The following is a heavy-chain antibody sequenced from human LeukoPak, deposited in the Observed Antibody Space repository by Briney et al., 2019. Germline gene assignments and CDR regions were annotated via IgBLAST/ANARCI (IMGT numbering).Heavy chain of an antibody. CDR3: ANRPLDY. V-gene: IGHV3-23*01. Sequence: GGSLRLSCAASGFSFSTYAMSWVRQAPGKGLEWVSAISATGGSTYYADSVKGRFTISRDNSRNTLYLQINTLRAEDTAVYYCANRPLDYWGQGTLVTVSS. J-gene: IGHJ4*02. CDR1: GFSFSTYA. CDR2: ISATGGST.